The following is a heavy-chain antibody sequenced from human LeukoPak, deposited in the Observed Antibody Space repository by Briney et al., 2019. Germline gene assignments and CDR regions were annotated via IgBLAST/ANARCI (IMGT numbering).Heavy chain of an antibody. CDR1: GYTFTGYY. Sequence: GASVKVSCKASGYTFTGYYMHWVRQAPGQGLEWMGWINPNSGGTNYAQKFQGRVTMTRDTSINTAYMELSGLRSDDTAVYYCARGYCSGGNCYPDGWFDPWGQGTLVTVSS. CDR2: INPNSGGT. V-gene: IGHV1-2*02. CDR3: ARGYCSGGNCYPDGWFDP. D-gene: IGHD2-15*01. J-gene: IGHJ5*02.